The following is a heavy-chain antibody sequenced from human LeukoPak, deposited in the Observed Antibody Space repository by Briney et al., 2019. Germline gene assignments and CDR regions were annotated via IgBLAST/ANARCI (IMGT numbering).Heavy chain of an antibody. Sequence: SQTLSLTRAVSGGSISSGGYSWSWIRQPPGKGLEWIGYIYHSGSTYYNPSLKSRVTISVDRSKNQFSLKLSSVTAADTAVYYCARRSSSWRGDYFDYWGQGTLVTVSS. CDR2: IYHSGST. D-gene: IGHD6-13*01. J-gene: IGHJ4*02. CDR3: ARRSSSWRGDYFDY. V-gene: IGHV4-30-2*01. CDR1: GGSISSGGYS.